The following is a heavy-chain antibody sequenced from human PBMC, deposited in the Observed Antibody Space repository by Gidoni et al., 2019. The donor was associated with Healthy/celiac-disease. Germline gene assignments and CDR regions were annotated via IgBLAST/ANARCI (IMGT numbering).Heavy chain of an antibody. CDR3: AREWVAANAFDI. Sequence: QVQLVQSGAEVKKPGASVKVSCKASGYPFTSYYMHWVRQAPGQGLEWMGIINPSGGSTSSAHKFQGRFTLTRDTSTSTVYMELRSLRSEDTAVYYCAREWVAANAFDIWGQGTMVTVSS. D-gene: IGHD2-15*01. V-gene: IGHV1-46*01. CDR2: INPSGGST. CDR1: GYPFTSYY. J-gene: IGHJ3*02.